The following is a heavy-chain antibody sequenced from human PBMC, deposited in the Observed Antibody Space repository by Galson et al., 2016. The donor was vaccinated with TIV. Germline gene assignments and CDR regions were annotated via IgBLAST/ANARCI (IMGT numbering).Heavy chain of an antibody. CDR3: AQAVYYDSTAYYFRY. CDR2: INPNSGAT. CDR1: GYTFIAYY. J-gene: IGHJ4*02. Sequence: SVKVSCKASGYTFIAYYIHWVRQAPGHGLEWMGRINPNSGATNSAQKFQGRVTMTSDTSINTAYMELTTLTSDDTAIYYSAQAVYYDSTAYYFRYWGQGALVTVSS. D-gene: IGHD3-22*01. V-gene: IGHV1-2*06.